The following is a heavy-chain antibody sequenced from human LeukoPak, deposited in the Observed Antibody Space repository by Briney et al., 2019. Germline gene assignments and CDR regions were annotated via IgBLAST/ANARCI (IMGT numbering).Heavy chain of an antibody. CDR3: TRAGEMSTIGRFDP. Sequence: TSETLSLTCTVSGGSISSYYWSWIRQPPGKGLEWIGYIYYSGNTNYNPSLKSRITISVDTSRNQLSLRLSSVTAADTAVYYCTRAGEMSTIGRFDPWGQGILVTVSS. D-gene: IGHD5-24*01. V-gene: IGHV4-59*01. CDR2: IYYSGNT. CDR1: GGSISSYY. J-gene: IGHJ5*02.